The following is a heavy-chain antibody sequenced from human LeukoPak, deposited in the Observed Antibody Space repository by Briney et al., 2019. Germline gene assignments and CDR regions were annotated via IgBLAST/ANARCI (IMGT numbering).Heavy chain of an antibody. D-gene: IGHD2-2*02. Sequence: SETLSLTCAVYGGSFSGYYWSWIRQPPGKGLEWIGEINHSGSTNYNPSLKSRVTISVDTSKNQFSLKLSSVTAEDTAVYYCARDGGCSSTSCYKGYWGQGTLVTVSS. CDR1: GGSFSGYY. J-gene: IGHJ4*02. CDR2: INHSGST. CDR3: ARDGGCSSTSCYKGY. V-gene: IGHV4-34*01.